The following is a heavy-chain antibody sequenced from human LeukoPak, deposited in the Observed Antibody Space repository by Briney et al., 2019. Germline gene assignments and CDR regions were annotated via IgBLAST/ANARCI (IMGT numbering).Heavy chain of an antibody. J-gene: IGHJ6*02. CDR1: GGSVSSGSNY. CDR2: VYYSGST. CDR3: ARVTCSSTSCYYYYGMDV. Sequence: SETLSLTCTVPGGSVSSGSNYWSWIRQPPGKGLEWIGYVYYSGSTNYNPSLKSRVTISVDRSKNQFSLKLSSVTAADTAVYHCARVTCSSTSCYYYYGMDVWGQGTTVTVSS. D-gene: IGHD2-2*01. V-gene: IGHV4-61*01.